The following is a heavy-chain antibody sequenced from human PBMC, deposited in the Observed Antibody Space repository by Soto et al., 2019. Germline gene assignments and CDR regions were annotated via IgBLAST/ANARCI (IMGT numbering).Heavy chain of an antibody. J-gene: IGHJ6*02. D-gene: IGHD3-10*01. V-gene: IGHV3-74*01. CDR3: ARGVRGHYGKDV. Sequence: EVQLVESGGGLVQPGGSLRLSCAASGFTFGNYWMHWVRQAPGKGLMWVSRISSDGSTTNYADSVKGRFTISRDNAKNTLYLQMNSLRVEDTALYYCARGVRGHYGKDVWGQGTTVTVSS. CDR1: GFTFGNYW. CDR2: ISSDGSTT.